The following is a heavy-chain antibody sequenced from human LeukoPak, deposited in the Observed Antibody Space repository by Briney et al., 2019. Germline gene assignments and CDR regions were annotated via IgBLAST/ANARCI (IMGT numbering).Heavy chain of an antibody. CDR1: GASINNYF. Sequence: SEPLSLTCAVSGASINNYFWSWLRQPPGEGLEWIGHIHTSGTSNYNPSLKSRATFSVDTSDNQLSLRLSSVTAADTAVYYCASLGGYYESSNSSQLETFDIWGQGTMVIVSS. D-gene: IGHD3-22*01. V-gene: IGHV4-59*01. CDR2: IHTSGTS. CDR3: ASLGGYYESSNSSQLETFDI. J-gene: IGHJ3*02.